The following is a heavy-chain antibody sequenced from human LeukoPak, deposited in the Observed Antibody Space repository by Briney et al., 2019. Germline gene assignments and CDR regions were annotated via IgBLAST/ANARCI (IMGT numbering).Heavy chain of an antibody. J-gene: IGHJ5*02. V-gene: IGHV1-8*01. Sequence: ASVKVSCKASGYTFTSSDINWVRQATGQGLESMGWMNPNSGNTGYAQKFQGRVTMTRNTSISTAYMELSSLRSEDTAVYYCAGLQKSRAFDPCGQGTLVTVSS. CDR3: AGLQKSRAFDP. CDR2: MNPNSGNT. CDR1: GYTFTSSD.